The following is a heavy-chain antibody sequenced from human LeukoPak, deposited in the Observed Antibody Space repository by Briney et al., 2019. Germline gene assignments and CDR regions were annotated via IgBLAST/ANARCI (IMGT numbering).Heavy chain of an antibody. Sequence: GGSLRLSCAGSGFTFDRYAMHWVRQAPGKGLEWVSAISGSGGSTYYADSVKGRFTISRDNSKNTLYLQMNSLRAEDTAVYYCAKTGRGYFDYWGQGTLVTVSS. CDR1: GFTFDRYA. J-gene: IGHJ4*02. CDR3: AKTGRGYFDY. D-gene: IGHD3-9*01. CDR2: ISGSGGST. V-gene: IGHV3-23*01.